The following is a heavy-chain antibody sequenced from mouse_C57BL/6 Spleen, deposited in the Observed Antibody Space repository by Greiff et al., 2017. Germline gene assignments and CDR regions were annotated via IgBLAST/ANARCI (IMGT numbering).Heavy chain of an antibody. Sequence: EVHLVESGGGLVKPGGSLKLSCAASGFTFSSYTMSWVRQTPEKRLEWVATISGGGGNTYYPDSVKGRFTISRDNAKNTLYLQMSSLRSEDTALYYGARRGYGSSYGYFDVWGTGTTVTVSS. V-gene: IGHV5-9*01. D-gene: IGHD1-1*01. CDR3: ARRGYGSSYGYFDV. CDR2: ISGGGGNT. J-gene: IGHJ1*03. CDR1: GFTFSSYT.